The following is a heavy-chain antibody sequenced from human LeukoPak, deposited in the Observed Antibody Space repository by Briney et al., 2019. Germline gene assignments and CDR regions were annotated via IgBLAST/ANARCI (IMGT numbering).Heavy chain of an antibody. CDR3: AGFRWTTTSVDY. D-gene: IGHD4-17*01. J-gene: IGHJ4*02. CDR2: ISGSGGST. V-gene: IGHV3-23*01. CDR1: GFTFSSYG. Sequence: GGTLRLSCAASGFTFSSYGMSWVRQAPGKGLEWVSAISGSGGSTYYADSVKGRFTISRDNSKNTLYLQMNSLRAEDTAVYYCAGFRWTTTSVDYWGQGTLVTVSS.